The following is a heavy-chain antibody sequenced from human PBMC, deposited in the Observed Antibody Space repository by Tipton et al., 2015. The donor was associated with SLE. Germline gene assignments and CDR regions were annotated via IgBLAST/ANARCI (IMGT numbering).Heavy chain of an antibody. J-gene: IGHJ2*01. CDR1: GFTFSSYE. CDR2: ISSSGGTI. V-gene: IGHV3-48*03. CDR3: ARRYFDL. Sequence: SLRLSCAASGFTFSSYEMNWVRQAPGKGLEWVSYISSSGGTIYYADSVKGRFTISRDNAKNSLFLQMDSLRAEDTAIYYCARRYFDLWGRGSLVTVSS.